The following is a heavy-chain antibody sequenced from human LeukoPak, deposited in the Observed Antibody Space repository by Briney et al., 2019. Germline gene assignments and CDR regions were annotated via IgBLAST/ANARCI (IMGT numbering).Heavy chain of an antibody. Sequence: SETLSLTCTVSGGSISSGNFYWSWIRQPPGKGLEWIGYIFYSGTTYYNPSLKSRVTISVDTSKNQFSLRLTSVTAADTAVYYCARAPGRANVPNWFAPWGQGTLATVSS. CDR2: IFYSGTT. CDR3: ARAPGRANVPNWFAP. D-gene: IGHD1-26*01. CDR1: GGSISSGNFY. V-gene: IGHV4-31*03. J-gene: IGHJ5*02.